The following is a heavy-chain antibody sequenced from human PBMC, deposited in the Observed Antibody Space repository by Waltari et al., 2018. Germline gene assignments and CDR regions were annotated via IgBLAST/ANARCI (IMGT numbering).Heavy chain of an antibody. D-gene: IGHD6-6*01. CDR3: ARALGAAPGRWFDP. V-gene: IGHV1-8*03. CDR2: MNPNSGNT. Sequence: CKASGYTFTSYDINWVRQATGQGLEWMGWMNPNSGNTGYAQKFQGRVTITRNTSISTAYMELSSLRSEDTAVYYCARALGAAPGRWFDPWGQGTLVTVSS. J-gene: IGHJ5*02. CDR1: GYTFTSYD.